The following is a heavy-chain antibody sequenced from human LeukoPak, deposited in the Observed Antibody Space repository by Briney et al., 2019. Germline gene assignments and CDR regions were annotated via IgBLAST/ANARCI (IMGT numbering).Heavy chain of an antibody. V-gene: IGHV1-18*01. Sequence: ASVKVSCKASGYTFTSYGISWVRQAPGQGLEWMGWISAYNGNTNYAQKPQDRVTITTETSTSTAYMELRSLRSDDTAVYYCARDPVQSPLRGYYRDYWGQGTLVTVSS. CDR1: GYTFTSYG. D-gene: IGHD3-22*01. CDR2: ISAYNGNT. J-gene: IGHJ4*02. CDR3: ARDPVQSPLRGYYRDY.